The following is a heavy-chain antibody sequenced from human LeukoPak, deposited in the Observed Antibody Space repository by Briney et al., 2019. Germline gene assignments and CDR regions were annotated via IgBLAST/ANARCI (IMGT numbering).Heavy chain of an antibody. CDR2: ISFEGSKI. CDR1: GFPFSDHN. V-gene: IGHV3-30*02. D-gene: IGHD5-24*01. J-gene: IGHJ4*02. Sequence: GGSLRLSCAASGFPFSDHNIHWVRRAPGKGLEWVAFISFEGSKIDYADSVKGRFTISRDNTQNTVSLQMNSLRSDDTAMYYCAKTIDGYWPQFDVWGQGTLVIVSS. CDR3: AKTIDGYWPQFDV.